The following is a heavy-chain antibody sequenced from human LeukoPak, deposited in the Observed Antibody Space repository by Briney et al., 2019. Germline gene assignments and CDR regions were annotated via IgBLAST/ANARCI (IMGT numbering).Heavy chain of an antibody. CDR2: IYYSGST. J-gene: IGHJ4*02. CDR3: ARDSGYNYFDY. CDR1: GGSISSDY. V-gene: IGHV4-59*01. Sequence: SETLSLTCTVSGGSISSDYWSWIRQPAGKGVEWIGYIYYSGSTNYNPSLKSRVTISVDTSKNQFSLKLSSVTAADTAVYYCARDSGYNYFDYWGQGTLVTVSS. D-gene: IGHD5-12*01.